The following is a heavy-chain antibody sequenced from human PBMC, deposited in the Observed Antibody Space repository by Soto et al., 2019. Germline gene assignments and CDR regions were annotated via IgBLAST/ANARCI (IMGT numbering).Heavy chain of an antibody. CDR1: CGSFSGYY. J-gene: IGHJ6*04. V-gene: IGHV4-34*01. Sequence: PSETLSLTCADYCGSFSGYYWSWIRQPPGKGLEWIGEINHSGITNYNPSLKSRVTISVDTSKNRFSLKLSAVTAADTAVYDCASGRGRWTTVTSGMDVWGKGTTVTVSS. CDR3: ASGRGRWTTVTSGMDV. D-gene: IGHD4-17*01. CDR2: INHSGIT.